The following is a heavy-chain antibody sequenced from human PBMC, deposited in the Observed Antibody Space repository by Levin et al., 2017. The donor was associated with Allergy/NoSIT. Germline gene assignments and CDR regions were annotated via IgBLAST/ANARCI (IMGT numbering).Heavy chain of an antibody. CDR2: ISGSGGST. D-gene: IGHD1-14*01. J-gene: IGHJ6*02. V-gene: IGHV3-23*01. Sequence: PSETLSLTCAASGFTFSSYAMSWVRQAPGKGLEWVSAISGSGGSTYYADSVKGRFTISRDNSKNTLYLQMNSLRAEDTAVYYCAKGGGDGSGFNYYGMDVWGQGTTVTVSS. CDR3: AKGGGDGSGFNYYGMDV. CDR1: GFTFSSYA.